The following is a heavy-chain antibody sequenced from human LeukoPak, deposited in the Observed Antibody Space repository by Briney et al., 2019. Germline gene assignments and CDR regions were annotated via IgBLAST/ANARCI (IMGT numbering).Heavy chain of an antibody. D-gene: IGHD5-24*01. J-gene: IGHJ4*02. V-gene: IGHV3-30*02. Sequence: GGSLRLSCAASGFTFSNYGMHWVRQAPGKGLEWVAFIRYDGSNKDYADSVKGRFTISRDNSKNTLYLQMNSLRAEETAVYYCAKDGYNYSDYWGQGTLVTASS. CDR1: GFTFSNYG. CDR3: AKDGYNYSDY. CDR2: IRYDGSNK.